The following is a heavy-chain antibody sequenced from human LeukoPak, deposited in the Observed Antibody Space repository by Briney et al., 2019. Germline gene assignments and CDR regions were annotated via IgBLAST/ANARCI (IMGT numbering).Heavy chain of an antibody. V-gene: IGHV3-64D*06. J-gene: IGHJ4*02. Sequence: GGSLRLSCAASGFTFSSYAMSWVRQAPGKGLEYVSAFSSNGGSTYYTDSVKGRFAISRDNSKNTLYLQMSSLRAEDTAVYYCVKGKSSYYVGGFDYWGQGTLVTVSS. CDR2: FSSNGGST. CDR3: VKGKSSYYVGGFDY. D-gene: IGHD1-26*01. CDR1: GFTFSSYA.